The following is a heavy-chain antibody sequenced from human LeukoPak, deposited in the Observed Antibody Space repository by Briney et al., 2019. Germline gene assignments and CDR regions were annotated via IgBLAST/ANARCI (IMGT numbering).Heavy chain of an antibody. Sequence: GGSLRLSCAASGFTFSGYWMSWVRQAPGKGLEWVAVISYDGSNKYYADSVKGRFTISRDNSKNTLYLQMNSLRAEDTAVYYCARAPMYSSSWYWGQGTLVTVSS. J-gene: IGHJ4*02. CDR2: ISYDGSNK. V-gene: IGHV3-30-3*01. CDR1: GFTFSGYW. D-gene: IGHD6-13*01. CDR3: ARAPMYSSSWY.